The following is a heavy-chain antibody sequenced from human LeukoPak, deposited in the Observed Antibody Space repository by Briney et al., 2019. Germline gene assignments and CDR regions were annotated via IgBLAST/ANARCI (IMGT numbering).Heavy chain of an antibody. CDR1: GYSISSGYY. CDR2: IYHSGST. V-gene: IGHV4-38-2*02. J-gene: IGHJ4*02. CDR3: ARIGGSYHIGGSIDY. D-gene: IGHD1-26*01. Sequence: SEALSLTCTVSGYSISSGYYWGWIRQPPGKGLEWIGSIYHSGSTYYNPSLKSRVTISVDTSKNQFSLKLSSVTAADTAVCYCARIGGSYHIGGSIDYWGQGTLVTVSS.